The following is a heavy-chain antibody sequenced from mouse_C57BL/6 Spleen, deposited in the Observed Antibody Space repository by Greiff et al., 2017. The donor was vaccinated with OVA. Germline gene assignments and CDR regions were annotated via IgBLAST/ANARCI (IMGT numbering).Heavy chain of an antibody. CDR3: TRRSSGYAMDY. CDR2: IDPETGGT. Sequence: VQLQQSGAELVRPGASVTLSCKASGYTFTDYEMHWVKQTPVHGLEWIGAIDPETGGTAYNQKFKGKAILTADKSSSTAYMELRSLTSEDSAVYYCTRRSSGYAMDYWGQGTSVTVSS. V-gene: IGHV1-15*01. D-gene: IGHD1-1*01. J-gene: IGHJ4*01. CDR1: GYTFTDYE.